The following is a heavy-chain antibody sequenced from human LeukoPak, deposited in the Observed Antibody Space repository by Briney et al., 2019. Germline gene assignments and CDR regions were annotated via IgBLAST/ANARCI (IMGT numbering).Heavy chain of an antibody. CDR3: ARDDDPSPDGDYGPLYYYYMDV. CDR2: ISSSSSYI. J-gene: IGHJ6*03. Sequence: GGSLRLSCAASGFTFSSYSMNWVRQAPGKGLEWVSSISSSSSYIYYADSVKGRFTISRDNAKNSLYLQMNSLRAEDTAVYYCARDDDPSPDGDYGPLYYYYMDVWGKGTTVTISS. CDR1: GFTFSSYS. V-gene: IGHV3-21*01. D-gene: IGHD4-17*01.